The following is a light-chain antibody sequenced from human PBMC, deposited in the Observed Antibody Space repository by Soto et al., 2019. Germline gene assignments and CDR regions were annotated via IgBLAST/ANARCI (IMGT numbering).Light chain of an antibody. CDR1: SSDVGGYNY. CDR2: DVS. V-gene: IGLV2-11*01. CDR3: CSYAGSYTFHVV. Sequence: QSALTQPRSVSGSPGQSVTISCTGNSSDVGGYNYVSWYQQHPGKAPKLMIYDVSKRPSGVPDRFSGSKSGNTASLTISGLQAEDEADYYCCSYAGSYTFHVVFGGRTKLTVL. J-gene: IGLJ2*01.